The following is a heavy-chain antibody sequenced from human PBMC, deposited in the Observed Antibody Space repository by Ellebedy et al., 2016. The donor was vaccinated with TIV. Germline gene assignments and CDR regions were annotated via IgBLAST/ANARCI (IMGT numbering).Heavy chain of an antibody. CDR3: TTYGGSYWSGYFDY. J-gene: IGHJ4*02. CDR1: GFTFGAYA. CDR2: IRSKAYGGTT. V-gene: IGHV3-49*03. D-gene: IGHD1-26*01. Sequence: PGGSLRLSCTASGFTFGAYAMSWFRQAPGKGLEWVGFIRSKAYGGTTEYAASVKGRFTISRDDSKSIAYLQMNSLKTEDTAVYYCTTYGGSYWSGYFDYWGQGTLVTVSS.